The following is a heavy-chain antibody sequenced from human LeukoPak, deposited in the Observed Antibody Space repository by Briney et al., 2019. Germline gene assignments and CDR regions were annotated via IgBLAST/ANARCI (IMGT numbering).Heavy chain of an antibody. CDR3: APSVRSGGSYYFDY. V-gene: IGHV1-46*01. CDR1: GDSLTKYY. Sequence: VASVTVSCKASGDSLTKYYIHWVRQAPGQGLEWMGIINPSDGSTTYTQKFQGRVTMTTDTSTSTVNMELSSLRSEDTAVYYCAPSVRSGGSYYFDYWGQGTLVTVSS. CDR2: INPSDGST. D-gene: IGHD2-15*01. J-gene: IGHJ4*02.